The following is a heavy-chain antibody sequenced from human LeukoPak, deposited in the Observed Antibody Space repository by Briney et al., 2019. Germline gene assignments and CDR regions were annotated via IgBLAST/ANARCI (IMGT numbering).Heavy chain of an antibody. J-gene: IGHJ5*02. D-gene: IGHD2-2*02. CDR1: GYTFIGYY. CDR3: ARGSGRYCSSTSCHRWFDP. Sequence: ASVKVSCKPSGYTFIGYYIHWLRQAPGQGLEWMGWISAYNGNTNYAQKLQGRVTMTTDTSTSTAYMELRSPRSDDTAVYYCARGSGRYCSSTSCHRWFDPWGQGTLVTVSS. CDR2: ISAYNGNT. V-gene: IGHV1-18*04.